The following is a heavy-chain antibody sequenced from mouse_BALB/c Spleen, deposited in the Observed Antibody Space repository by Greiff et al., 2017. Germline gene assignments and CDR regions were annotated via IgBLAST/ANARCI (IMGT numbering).Heavy chain of an antibody. CDR1: GFTFSDYG. J-gene: IGHJ4*01. CDR2: IRNLAYSI. D-gene: IGHD2-10*01. V-gene: IGHV5-15*02. CDR3: ARKGSYKARNN. Sequence: EVHLVESGGGLVQPGGSRKLSCAASGFTFSDYGMAWVRQAPGKGPEWVAFIRNLAYSIYYADTVTGRFTISRENAKNTLYLEMSILRSEDTAMYNGARKGSYKARNNWGQETSVTVSS.